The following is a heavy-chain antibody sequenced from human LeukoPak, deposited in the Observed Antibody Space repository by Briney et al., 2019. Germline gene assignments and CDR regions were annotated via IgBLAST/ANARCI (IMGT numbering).Heavy chain of an antibody. CDR2: ISYDGGNK. V-gene: IGHV3-30*18. CDR3: AKDCGRVVVITTIDY. J-gene: IGHJ4*02. D-gene: IGHD3-22*01. CDR1: GFTFSSYG. Sequence: PGRSLRLSCTASGFTFSSYGMHWVRQAPGKGLEWVAVISYDGGNKYYADSVKGRFTISRDNSKNTLYLQMNSLRAEDTAVYYCAKDCGRVVVITTIDYWGQGTLVTVSS.